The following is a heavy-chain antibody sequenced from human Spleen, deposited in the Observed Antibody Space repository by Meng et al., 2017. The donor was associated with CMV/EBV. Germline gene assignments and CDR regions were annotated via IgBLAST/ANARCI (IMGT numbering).Heavy chain of an antibody. CDR2: IYHSGRT. CDR1: GGSISTYF. V-gene: IGHV4-59*01. Sequence: SETLSLTCTVSGGSISTYFWSWIRQTPGKGLEWIGSIYHSGRTNYNPSLKSRVSISVDTSKNQFSLKLSSVTAADTAVYYCARGIAPSSNYFYYGMDVWGQGTTVTVSS. J-gene: IGHJ6*02. D-gene: IGHD2-21*01. CDR3: ARGIAPSSNYFYYGMDV.